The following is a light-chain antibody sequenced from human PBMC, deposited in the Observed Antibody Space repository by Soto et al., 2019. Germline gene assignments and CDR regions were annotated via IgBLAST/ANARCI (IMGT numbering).Light chain of an antibody. J-gene: IGKJ1*01. V-gene: IGKV1-5*01. CDR2: DAS. CDR1: QTISSW. CDR3: QQYNFYSGT. Sequence: IQITQSPSPLSASLGDRVTITFRASQTISSWLAWYQQKPGKAPKLLIFDASTLDSGVPSRFSGSGSGTEFTLTISSLQPDDFATYYCQQYNFYSGTFGQGTKVDIK.